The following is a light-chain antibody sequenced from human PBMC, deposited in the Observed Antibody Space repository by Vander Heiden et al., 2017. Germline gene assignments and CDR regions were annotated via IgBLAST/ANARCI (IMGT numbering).Light chain of an antibody. CDR3: QQYYSAFT. CDR1: ERALYSSYNTNF. V-gene: IGKV4-1*01. Sequence: DIVITQAPDSMAVSLGGTAPSNYKSSERALYSSYNTNFLAWYQHKPGPPPELLIFWASTREAGVPDRFSGSGSGTDFTLTISSLQAEDVAVYYCQQYYSAFTFGQGTKLEIK. CDR2: WAS. J-gene: IGKJ2*01.